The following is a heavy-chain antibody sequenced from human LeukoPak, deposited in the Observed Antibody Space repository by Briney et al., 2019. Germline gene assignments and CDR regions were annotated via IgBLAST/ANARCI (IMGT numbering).Heavy chain of an antibody. Sequence: ASVKVSCKASGGSFTNYAVSWLRQAPGQGLEWMGWISAYNGNTNYAQKLQGRVTMTTDTSTSTAYMELRSLRSDDTAVYYCARDSSTWPDHDAFDVWGQGTMVTVSS. V-gene: IGHV1-18*01. CDR1: GGSFTNYA. CDR3: ARDSSTWPDHDAFDV. D-gene: IGHD6-13*01. J-gene: IGHJ3*01. CDR2: ISAYNGNT.